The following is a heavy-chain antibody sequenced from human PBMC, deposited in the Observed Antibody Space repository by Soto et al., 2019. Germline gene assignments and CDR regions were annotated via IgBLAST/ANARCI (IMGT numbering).Heavy chain of an antibody. CDR3: ARRAETNGWNGFGADKYYFDF. V-gene: IGHV1-8*01. D-gene: IGHD1-1*01. J-gene: IGHJ4*02. CDR2: MNPNTGNS. CDR1: GYTFTSYD. Sequence: SVKVSCKASGYTFTSYDIYWVRQATGQGLEWMGWMNPNTGNSGYAQKFQGRVTMTSDTSISTAHMELSSLRSEDTAVYYCARRAETNGWNGFGADKYYFDFWGQGTLVTVSS.